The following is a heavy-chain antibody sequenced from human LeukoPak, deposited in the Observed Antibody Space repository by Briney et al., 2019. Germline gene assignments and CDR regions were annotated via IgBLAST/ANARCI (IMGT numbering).Heavy chain of an antibody. D-gene: IGHD4-23*01. CDR1: GFTFSSYA. J-gene: IGHJ4*02. Sequence: GGSLRLSCAASGFTFSSYAMHWVRQAPGKGLEWVAVISYDGSNKYYADSVKGRFTISRDNSKNTLYLQMNSLRAEDAAVYDCARERWGVLRDLDYWGQGTLVTVSS. V-gene: IGHV3-30*04. CDR3: ARERWGVLRDLDY. CDR2: ISYDGSNK.